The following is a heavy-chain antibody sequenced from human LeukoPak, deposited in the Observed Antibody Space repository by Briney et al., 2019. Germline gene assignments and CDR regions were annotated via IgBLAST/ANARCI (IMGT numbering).Heavy chain of an antibody. CDR1: GGSISSYY. CDR2: IYTSGST. CDR3: ARDAYSSSWYENAFDI. Sequence: SETLSLTCTVSGGSISSYYWSWIRQPAGKGLEWIGRIYTSGSTNYNPSLKSRVTMSVDTSKNQFSLKLSSVTAADTAVYYCARDAYSSSWYENAFDIWGQGTMVTVSS. V-gene: IGHV4-4*07. J-gene: IGHJ3*02. D-gene: IGHD6-13*01.